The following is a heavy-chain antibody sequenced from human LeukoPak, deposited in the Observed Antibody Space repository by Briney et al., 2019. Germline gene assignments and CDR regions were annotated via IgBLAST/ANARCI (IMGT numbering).Heavy chain of an antibody. CDR2: ISGSGGST. Sequence: PGGSLRLSCAASGFTFSSYAMSWVRQAPGKGLEWVSAISGSGGSTYYADSVKGRFTISRDNSKNTLYLQMNSLRAEDTAVYYCAKLRRAIVVVIPRFDYWGQGTLVTVSS. V-gene: IGHV3-23*01. CDR3: AKLRRAIVVVIPRFDY. D-gene: IGHD3-22*01. CDR1: GFTFSSYA. J-gene: IGHJ4*02.